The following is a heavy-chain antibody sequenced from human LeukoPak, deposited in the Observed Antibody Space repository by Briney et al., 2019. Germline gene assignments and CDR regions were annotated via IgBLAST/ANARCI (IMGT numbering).Heavy chain of an antibody. CDR3: AKHLAEDSSGWYPFDY. Sequence: PGGSLRLSCAASGFTVSKNYYMNWVRQAPGKGLEWVSVIYSAGSTYYADSVKGRFTISRDNSKNTVYLQMNSLRAEDTAVYYCAKHLAEDSSGWYPFDYWGQGTLVTVSS. D-gene: IGHD6-19*01. CDR2: IYSAGST. V-gene: IGHV3-53*01. CDR1: GFTVSKNY. J-gene: IGHJ4*02.